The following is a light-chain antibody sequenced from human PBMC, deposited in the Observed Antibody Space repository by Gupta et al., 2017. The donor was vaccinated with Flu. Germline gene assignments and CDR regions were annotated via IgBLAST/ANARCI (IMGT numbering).Light chain of an antibody. CDR1: QSISSY. CDR2: AAS. J-gene: IGKJ1*01. V-gene: IGKV1-39*01. CDR3: QQSYSTPQWT. Sequence: DIQMTQSPSSLSASVGDRVTITCRASQSISSYLNWYQQKPGKAPKLLIYAASSLQSGVPSRFRGSGSGTDFTLTISSLQPEDFATYDCQQSYSTPQWTFGQGTKVEIK.